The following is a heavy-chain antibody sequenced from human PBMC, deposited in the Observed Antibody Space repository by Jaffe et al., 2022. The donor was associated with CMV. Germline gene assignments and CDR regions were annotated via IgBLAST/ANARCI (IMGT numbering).Heavy chain of an antibody. CDR1: GFTFSSYA. V-gene: IGHV3-23*04. Sequence: EVQLVESGGGLVQPGGSLRLSCAASGFTFSSYAMSWVRQAPGKGLEWVSAISGSGGSTYYADSVKGRFTISRDNSKNTLYLQMNSLRAEDTAVYYCAKGGGSGSYYTQYYFDYWGQGTLVTVSS. CDR2: ISGSGGST. D-gene: IGHD3-10*01. J-gene: IGHJ4*02. CDR3: AKGGGSGSYYTQYYFDY.